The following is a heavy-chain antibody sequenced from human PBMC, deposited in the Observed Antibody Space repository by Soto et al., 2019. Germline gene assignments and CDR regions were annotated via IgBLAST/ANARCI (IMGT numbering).Heavy chain of an antibody. J-gene: IGHJ4*02. CDR1: GGYFSGYY. CDR3: ARGTVDYYDSSGYYY. D-gene: IGHD3-22*01. V-gene: IGHV4-34*01. CDR2: INHSGST. Sequence: PSETLCLTCAVYGGYFSGYYLSWIRQPPGKGLEWIGEINHSGSTNYNPSLKSRVTISVDTSKNQFSLKLSSVTAADMAVYYCARGTVDYYDSSGYYYWGQGTLVTVSS.